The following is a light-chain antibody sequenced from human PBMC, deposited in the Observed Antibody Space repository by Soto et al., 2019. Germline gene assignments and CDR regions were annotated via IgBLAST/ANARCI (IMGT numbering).Light chain of an antibody. CDR3: QQYESTPPT. J-gene: IGKJ2*01. CDR1: QSVLYSSNTKNS. Sequence: DIVMTPSPDSLAVSLGERATINCKSSQSVLYSSNTKNSLAWYQQRPGQPPKLLIYWPSTRESGVPDRFSGSGYGTDFTLTITSLQVEDVAVYYCQQYESTPPTFGPGTKLEIK. V-gene: IGKV4-1*01. CDR2: WPS.